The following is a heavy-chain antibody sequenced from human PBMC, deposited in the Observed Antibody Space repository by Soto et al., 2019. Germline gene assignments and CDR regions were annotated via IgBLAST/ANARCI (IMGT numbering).Heavy chain of an antibody. Sequence: QVQLVESGGGVVQPGRSLRLSCAASGFTFSSYRMHWVRQAPGKGLEWVAVIWYDGSNKYYADSVKGRFTISRDNSKNTLYLQMNSLRAEDTAVYYWARSGGSEDYWGQGTLVTVSS. CDR2: IWYDGSNK. D-gene: IGHD3-10*01. V-gene: IGHV3-33*01. J-gene: IGHJ4*02. CDR1: GFTFSSYR. CDR3: ARSGGSEDY.